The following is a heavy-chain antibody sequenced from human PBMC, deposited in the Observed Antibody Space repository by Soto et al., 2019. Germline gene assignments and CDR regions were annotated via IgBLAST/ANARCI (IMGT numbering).Heavy chain of an antibody. D-gene: IGHD3-10*01. V-gene: IGHV4-4*02. J-gene: IGHJ4*02. Sequence: QVQLQESGPGLVNPSGTLSLTCGVSGASINSPNWWSWVRQSPGKGLEWIGEIYHTGNTNRNWSLRSRVTLSVDKSNNQFALNLTSVTAPDTAVYYCARKRPSDESPFDFWGQGILVTVSS. CDR1: GASINSPNW. CDR2: IYHTGNT. CDR3: ARKRPSDESPFDF.